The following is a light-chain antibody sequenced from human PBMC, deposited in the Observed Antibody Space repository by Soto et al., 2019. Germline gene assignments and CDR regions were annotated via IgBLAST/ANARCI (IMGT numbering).Light chain of an antibody. V-gene: IGLV2-14*01. J-gene: IGLJ1*01. CDR1: SSDVGSYNY. CDR3: RSYTTSSTYV. CDR2: DVS. Sequence: QSALTQPASVSGSPGQSITISCTGTSSDVGSYNYVSWYQQHPGKDPKVMIYDVSNRPSGVSYRFSGSKSGNTASLTISGLQAEDEADYYCRSYTTSSTYVFGTGTKLTVL.